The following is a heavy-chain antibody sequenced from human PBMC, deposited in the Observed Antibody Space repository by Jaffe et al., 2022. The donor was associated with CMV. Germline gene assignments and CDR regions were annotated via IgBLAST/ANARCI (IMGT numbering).Heavy chain of an antibody. CDR1: GFTFSSYG. CDR2: ISYDGSNK. CDR3: AKEGLRFLEWGGAYFDY. D-gene: IGHD3-3*01. Sequence: QVQLVESGGGVVQPGRSLRLSCAASGFTFSSYGMHWVRQAPGKGLEWVAVISYDGSNKYYADSVKGRFTISRDNSKNTLYLQMNSLRAEDTAVYYCAKEGLRFLEWGGAYFDYWGQGTLVTVSS. J-gene: IGHJ4*02. V-gene: IGHV3-30*18.